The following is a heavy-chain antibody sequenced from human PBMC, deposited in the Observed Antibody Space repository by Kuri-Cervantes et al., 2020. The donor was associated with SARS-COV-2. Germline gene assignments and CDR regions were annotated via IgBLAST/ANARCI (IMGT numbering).Heavy chain of an antibody. CDR1: GFTVSSNY. J-gene: IGHJ3*02. V-gene: IGHV3-53*01. D-gene: IGHD2-2*01. Sequence: GGSLRLSCAASGFTVSSNYMSWVRQAPGKGLEWVSVIYSGGSTYYADSVKGRFTISRDNSKNTLYLQMNSLRAEDTAVYYCAKDLEDIVVVPAATVTPLGAFDIWGQGTMVTVSS. CDR3: AKDLEDIVVVPAATVTPLGAFDI. CDR2: IYSGGST.